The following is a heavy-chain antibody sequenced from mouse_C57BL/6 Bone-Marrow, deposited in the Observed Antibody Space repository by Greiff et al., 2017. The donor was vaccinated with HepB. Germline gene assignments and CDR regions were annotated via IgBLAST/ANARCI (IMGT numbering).Heavy chain of an antibody. D-gene: IGHD1-1*01. Sequence: QVQLQQPGAELVRPGSSVKLSCKASGYTFTSYWMHWVKQRPIQGLEWIGNIDPSDSETHYNQKFKDKATLTVDKSSSTAYMQLSSLTSEDSAVYYCVSPYYGSSYWYFDVGGTGTTVTVSS. CDR3: VSPYYGSSYWYFDV. V-gene: IGHV1-52*01. CDR2: IDPSDSET. CDR1: GYTFTSYW. J-gene: IGHJ1*03.